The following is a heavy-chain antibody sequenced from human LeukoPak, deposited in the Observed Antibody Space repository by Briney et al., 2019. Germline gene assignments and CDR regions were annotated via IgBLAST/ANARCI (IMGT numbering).Heavy chain of an antibody. CDR2: ISYDGSNK. CDR1: GFTFRNYG. J-gene: IGHJ4*02. Sequence: PGRSLRLSCAASGFTFRNYGMHWVRQAPGKGLEWVSIISYDGSNKYYADSVKGRFTISRDNSQSTLYLQMNSLRTEDTAIYFCATLRFGSGSYYADYWGQGTQVTVSS. D-gene: IGHD3-10*01. V-gene: IGHV3-30*03. CDR3: ATLRFGSGSYYADY.